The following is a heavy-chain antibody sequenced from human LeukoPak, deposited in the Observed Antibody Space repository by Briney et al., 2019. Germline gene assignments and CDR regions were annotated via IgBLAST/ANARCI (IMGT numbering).Heavy chain of an antibody. J-gene: IGHJ4*02. CDR3: ARESGTYCSGGSCCVDY. CDR1: GYTFTGYY. CDR2: INPNSGGT. D-gene: IGHD2-15*01. Sequence: APVKVSCKASGYTFTGYYMHWVRQAPGRGLEWMGWINPNSGGTNYAQKFQGRVTMTRDTSISTAYMELSRLRSDDAAVYYCARESGTYCSGGSCCVDYWGQGTLVTVSS. V-gene: IGHV1-2*02.